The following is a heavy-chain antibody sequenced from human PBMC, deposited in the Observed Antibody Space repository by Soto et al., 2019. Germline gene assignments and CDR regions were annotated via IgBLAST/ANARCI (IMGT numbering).Heavy chain of an antibody. J-gene: IGHJ4*02. CDR1: GFTFSSYG. D-gene: IGHD5-18*01. Sequence: QVQLVESGGGVVQPGRSLRLSCAASGFTFSSYGMHWVRQAPGKGLEWVAVISYGGDNNYYADSVKGRFTISRDNSKNTLYLQMNSLKPEDTPVYYCAPSMDTAGYWGEGTLVTVSS. V-gene: IGHV3-30*03. CDR3: APSMDTAGY. CDR2: ISYGGDNN.